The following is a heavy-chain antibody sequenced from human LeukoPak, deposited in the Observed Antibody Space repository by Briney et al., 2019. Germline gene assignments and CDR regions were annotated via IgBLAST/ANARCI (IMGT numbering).Heavy chain of an antibody. CDR1: GFTFSSHA. CDR3: AKGGCSSTSCCRGSPFDY. Sequence: SGGSLRLSCAASGFTFSSHAMSWVRQAPGKGLEWVSAISGSGGSTYYADYEKGRFTISRDNSKNTLYLQMNSLRGEDTAVYYCAKGGCSSTSCCRGSPFDYWGQGTLVTVSS. V-gene: IGHV3-23*01. D-gene: IGHD2-2*01. J-gene: IGHJ4*02. CDR2: ISGSGGST.